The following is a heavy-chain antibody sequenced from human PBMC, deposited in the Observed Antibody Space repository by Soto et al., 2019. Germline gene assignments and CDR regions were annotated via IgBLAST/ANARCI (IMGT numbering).Heavy chain of an antibody. J-gene: IGHJ4*02. CDR3: ARAWVVVTAPDY. D-gene: IGHD2-21*02. V-gene: IGHV1-3*01. CDR1: GYTFTSYA. CDR2: INAGNGNT. Sequence: ASVKVSCKASGYTFTSYAMHWVRQAPGQRLEWMGWINAGNGNTKYSQKFQDRVTITRDTSASTAYMELSSLRSEDTAVYYCARAWVVVTAPDYWGQGTLVTVSS.